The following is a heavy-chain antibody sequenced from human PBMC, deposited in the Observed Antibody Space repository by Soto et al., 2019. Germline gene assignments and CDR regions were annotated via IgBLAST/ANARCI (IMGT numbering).Heavy chain of an antibody. CDR3: ATSQKGYNWNYFDH. D-gene: IGHD1-20*01. CDR1: GASISGSYYY. J-gene: IGHJ4*02. Sequence: SETLSLTCAVSGASISGSYYYWAWLRQSPGKGPEWIGSVFYTGFTSYNPSLESRVSVSVDTSKSQFSLKLSAVTAADTAVYYCATSQKGYNWNYFDHWGQGAQVTVSS. V-gene: IGHV4-39*01. CDR2: VFYTGFT.